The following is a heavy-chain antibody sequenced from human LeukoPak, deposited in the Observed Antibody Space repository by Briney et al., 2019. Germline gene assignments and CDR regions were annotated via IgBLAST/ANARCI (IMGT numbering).Heavy chain of an antibody. CDR3: ARDGSIAGIAAVFDY. CDR1: GFTFSSYG. D-gene: IGHD6-13*01. Sequence: GGSLRLSCAASGFTFSSYGMHWVRQAPGKGLEWVAVISYDGSNKYYADSVKGRFTISRDNSKNTLYLQMNSLRAEDTAVYYCARDGSIAGIAAVFDYWGQGTLVTVSS. CDR2: ISYDGSNK. V-gene: IGHV3-30*03. J-gene: IGHJ4*02.